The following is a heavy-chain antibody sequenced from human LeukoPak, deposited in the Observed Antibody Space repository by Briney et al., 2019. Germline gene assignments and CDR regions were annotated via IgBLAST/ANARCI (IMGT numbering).Heavy chain of an antibody. Sequence: ASVKVSCKASGYTFTGYYMHWVRQAPGQGLEWMGWINPDSDGTNYAQKFQGRVTMTRDTSISTAYMELSRLRSDDTAVYYCARGFIVVVPAAIRAPRDAFDIWGQGTMVTVSS. CDR3: ARGFIVVVPAAIRAPRDAFDI. J-gene: IGHJ3*02. CDR2: INPDSDGT. D-gene: IGHD2-2*02. V-gene: IGHV1-2*02. CDR1: GYTFTGYY.